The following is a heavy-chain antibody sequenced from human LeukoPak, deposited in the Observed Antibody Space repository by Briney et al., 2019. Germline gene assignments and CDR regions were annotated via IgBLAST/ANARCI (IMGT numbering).Heavy chain of an antibody. J-gene: IGHJ4*02. CDR1: GGATSSSNYY. Sequence: SETLSLTCTVSGGATSSSNYYWAWIRQPPRKGLEWLGSVFYSGTTHYNPSLKSRVTISIDTSKNQFSLKLSSVTAADTSVYYCARLSNYGGHSGDGYWGQGTLVTVSS. CDR2: VFYSGTT. V-gene: IGHV4-39*01. CDR3: ARLSNYGGHSGDGY. D-gene: IGHD4-23*01.